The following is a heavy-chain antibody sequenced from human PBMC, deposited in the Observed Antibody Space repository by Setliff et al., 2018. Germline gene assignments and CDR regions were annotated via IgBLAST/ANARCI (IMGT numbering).Heavy chain of an antibody. J-gene: IGHJ4*02. D-gene: IGHD2-2*01. CDR1: GYTFAESI. CDR3: SRLVRYCTATSCQRLSGGEF. CDR2: IGVYTGHT. Sequence: GASVKVSCKASGYTFAESIVSWVRQAPGQGLEWMGWIGVYTGHTSFAQKFEDRVSMSTDKSTNMAYMELSSLTFDDTAVYFCSRLVRYCTATSCQRLSGGEFWGQGTLVTVSS. V-gene: IGHV1-18*04.